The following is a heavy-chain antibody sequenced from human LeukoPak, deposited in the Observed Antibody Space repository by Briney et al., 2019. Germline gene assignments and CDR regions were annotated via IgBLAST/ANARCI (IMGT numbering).Heavy chain of an antibody. J-gene: IGHJ4*02. CDR2: IGTAGDT. CDR1: GFTFSSYD. Sequence: PGGSLRLSCAASGFTFSSYDMHWVRQATGKGLEWVSAIGTAGDTSYPGSVKGRFTISRENAKNSLYLQMNSLRAGDTAVYYCARALNDYDILTGPFDYWGQGTLVTVSS. D-gene: IGHD3-9*01. V-gene: IGHV3-13*01. CDR3: ARALNDYDILTGPFDY.